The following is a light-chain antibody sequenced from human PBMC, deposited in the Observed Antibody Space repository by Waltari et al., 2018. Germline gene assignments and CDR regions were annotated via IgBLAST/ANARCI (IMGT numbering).Light chain of an antibody. CDR2: LGS. CDR3: MQTLQTPCT. J-gene: IGKJ2*02. Sequence: DIVMTQSPLSLPVTPGEPASISCRPSQSLLHNDGYSSLNWYLQKPGQSPLLLIYLGSHRASGVPDRFSGSGSGTDFTLKISRVEAEDVGVYYCMQTLQTPCTFGQGTKLEI. V-gene: IGKV2-28*01. CDR1: QSLLHNDGYSS.